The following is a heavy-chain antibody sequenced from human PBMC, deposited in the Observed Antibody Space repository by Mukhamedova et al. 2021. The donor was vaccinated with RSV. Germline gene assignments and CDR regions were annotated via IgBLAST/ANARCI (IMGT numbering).Heavy chain of an antibody. CDR2: IGDSGAAT. V-gene: IGHV3-23*01. Sequence: GKGLEWVSSIGDSGAATFYADSVKGRFTISRDNSKNTLYLEMSSLRDDDTAVYYCARSSRFVEWLKRICQFDGWGQGTRVTVSS. J-gene: IGHJ4*02. D-gene: IGHD3-3*01. CDR3: ARSSRFVEWLKRICQFDG.